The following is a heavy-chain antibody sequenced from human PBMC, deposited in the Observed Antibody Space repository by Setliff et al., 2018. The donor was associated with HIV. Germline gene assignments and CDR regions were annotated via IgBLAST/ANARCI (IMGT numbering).Heavy chain of an antibody. CDR2: ISSSSYI. V-gene: IGHV3-21*01. D-gene: IGHD6-6*01. CDR1: GFTFSSYS. CDR3: TRELNGHTSSHYYFGLDV. J-gene: IGHJ6*02. Sequence: GGSPRLSCAASGFTFSSYSMNWVRQAPGKGLEWVSSISSSSYIYYADSVKGRFTISRDNAKNSLYLQMNSLRAEDTAVYYCTRELNGHTSSHYYFGLDVWGQGTTVTVSS.